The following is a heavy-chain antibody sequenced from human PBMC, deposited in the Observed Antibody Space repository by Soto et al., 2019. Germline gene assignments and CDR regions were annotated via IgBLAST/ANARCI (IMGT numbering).Heavy chain of an antibody. D-gene: IGHD6-19*01. Sequence: GGSLRLSCAASGFTFSSYAMHWVRQAPGKGLEWVAVISYDGSNKYYADSVKGRFTISRDNSKNTLYLQMNSLRAEDTAVYYCASSTRPESREEWLVFGMDVWGQGTTVTVSS. CDR2: ISYDGSNK. V-gene: IGHV3-30-3*01. CDR3: ASSTRPESREEWLVFGMDV. CDR1: GFTFSSYA. J-gene: IGHJ6*02.